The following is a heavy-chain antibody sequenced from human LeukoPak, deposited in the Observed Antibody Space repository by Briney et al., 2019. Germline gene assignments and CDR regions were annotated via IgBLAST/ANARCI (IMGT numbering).Heavy chain of an antibody. V-gene: IGHV3-21*01. Sequence: GGSLRLSCAASGFTFRSYSMNGVHQAPGKGREWVSCISSSSSYIYHVDTVKGLFTIYRDNAKNSLYLQMNSLRAEDTAVYYCARDLKYYDSSGFDYWGQGTLVTVSS. CDR2: ISSSSSYI. D-gene: IGHD3-22*01. CDR1: GFTFRSYS. J-gene: IGHJ4*02. CDR3: ARDLKYYDSSGFDY.